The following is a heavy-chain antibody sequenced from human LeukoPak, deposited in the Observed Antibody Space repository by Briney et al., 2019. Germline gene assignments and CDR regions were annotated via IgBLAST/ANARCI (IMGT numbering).Heavy chain of an antibody. CDR2: IYHSGST. D-gene: IGHD4-17*01. CDR3: ARDNGDYPYYFDF. Sequence: SQTLSLTCAVSGGSISSGIYSWNWIRQPPGKGLEWIGYIYHSGSTYYNPSLKSRVTILVDRSKNQFSLKLSSVTAADTAVYYCARDNGDYPYYFDFWGQGALVTVSS. J-gene: IGHJ4*02. CDR1: GGSISSGIYS. V-gene: IGHV4-30-2*01.